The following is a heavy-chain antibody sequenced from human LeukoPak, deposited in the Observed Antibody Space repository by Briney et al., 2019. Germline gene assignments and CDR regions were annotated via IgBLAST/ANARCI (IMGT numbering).Heavy chain of an antibody. CDR1: GFTFSSYA. D-gene: IGHD3-9*01. Sequence: PGGSLRLSCAASGFTFSSYAMSWVRLAPGKGLEWVSAISGSGGSTYYADSVKGRLTISRDNSKNTLYLQVNSLRAEDTAVYYCAKYFDWLLGAFDIWGQGTMVTVSS. CDR2: ISGSGGST. J-gene: IGHJ3*02. V-gene: IGHV3-23*01. CDR3: AKYFDWLLGAFDI.